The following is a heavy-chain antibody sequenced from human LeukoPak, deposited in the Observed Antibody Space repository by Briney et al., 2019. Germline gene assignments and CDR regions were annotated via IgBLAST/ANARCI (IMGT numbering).Heavy chain of an antibody. D-gene: IGHD5-24*01. Sequence: SETLSLTCTVSGGSISSYFWTWIRQPPGKGLEWIGYIYYSGSTNYNPSLQSRVTISVDTSRNQFSLKLRSVTAADTAVYYCARRCRAGYNCYFDYWGQGTLVTVSS. CDR2: IYYSGST. J-gene: IGHJ4*02. CDR1: GGSISSYF. V-gene: IGHV4-59*08. CDR3: ARRCRAGYNCYFDY.